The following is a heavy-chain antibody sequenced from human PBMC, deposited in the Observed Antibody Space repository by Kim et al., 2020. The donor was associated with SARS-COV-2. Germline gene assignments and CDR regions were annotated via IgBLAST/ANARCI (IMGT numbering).Heavy chain of an antibody. V-gene: IGHV4-4*02. CDR3: ARVSESITMIVVVRAYYYYGMDV. CDR2: IYHSGST. D-gene: IGHD3-22*01. J-gene: IGHJ6*02. CDR1: GGSISSSNW. Sequence: SETLSLTCAVSGGSISSSNWWSWVRQPPGKGLEWIGEIYHSGSTNYNPSLKSRVTISVDKSKNQFSLKLSSGTAADTAVYYCARVSESITMIVVVRAYYYYGMDVWGQGTTVTVSS.